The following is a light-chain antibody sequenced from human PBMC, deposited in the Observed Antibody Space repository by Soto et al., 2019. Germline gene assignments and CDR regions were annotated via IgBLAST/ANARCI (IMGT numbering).Light chain of an antibody. CDR2: GAV. Sequence: EVVMTQSPVTLSVSPGERATLSGRASQSVGGDLAWYQQTPGQTPRLLIYGAVTRATGVAARFSGAGSGTEFTLTVDSLQSEDVAIYYCQKYNAWPRTFGQGTKLEI. CDR1: QSVGGD. CDR3: QKYNAWPRT. V-gene: IGKV3-15*01. J-gene: IGKJ2*01.